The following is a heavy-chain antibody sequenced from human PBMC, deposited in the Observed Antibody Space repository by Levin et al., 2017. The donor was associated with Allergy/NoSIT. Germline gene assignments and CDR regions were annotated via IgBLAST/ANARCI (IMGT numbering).Heavy chain of an antibody. CDR2: ISSSSTYI. CDR3: TREVRTNWFDP. Sequence: GESLKISCVVSGLTFGTYTMNWVRQAPGKGLEWVSSISSSSTYIYYADSVKGRFTISRDNAKNSLYLQMNSLRVEDTGIYYCTREVRTNWFDPWGQGTLVTVSS. J-gene: IGHJ5*02. V-gene: IGHV3-21*01. CDR1: GLTFGTYT.